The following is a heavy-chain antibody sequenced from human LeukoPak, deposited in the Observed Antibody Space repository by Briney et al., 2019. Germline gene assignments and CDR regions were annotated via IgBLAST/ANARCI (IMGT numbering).Heavy chain of an antibody. CDR3: ARSPLKGDYVWGSYRLDY. V-gene: IGHV3-66*02. D-gene: IGHD3-16*02. CDR2: IYADFDNT. J-gene: IGHJ4*02. CDR1: GFTVSGDY. Sequence: GGSLRLSCAASGFTVSGDYMSWVRQAPGKRLEWVSVIYADFDNTDYADSVKGRFTISRDNSKNTLYLQMNSLRAEDTAVYYCARSPLKGDYVWGSYRLDYWGQGTLVTVSS.